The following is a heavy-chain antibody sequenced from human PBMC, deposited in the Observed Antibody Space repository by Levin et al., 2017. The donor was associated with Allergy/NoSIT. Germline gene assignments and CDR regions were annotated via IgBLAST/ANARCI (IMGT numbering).Heavy chain of an antibody. Sequence: GGSLRLSCAASGFTFSTFSMHWVRQAPGKGPEWVAVISYDERQKYYADSVKGRFTISRDNSKNTLYLQVNSLRAEDTAVYYCAREPDGYCSSISCPRWFDYWGQGTLVTVSS. CDR2: ISYDERQK. CDR3: AREPDGYCSSISCPRWFDY. CDR1: GFTFSTFS. D-gene: IGHD2-2*03. V-gene: IGHV3-30*04. J-gene: IGHJ4*02.